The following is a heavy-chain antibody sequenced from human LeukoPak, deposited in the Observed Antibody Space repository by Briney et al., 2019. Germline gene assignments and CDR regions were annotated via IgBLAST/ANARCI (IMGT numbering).Heavy chain of an antibody. CDR1: GGSISSYY. CDR3: ARDPDCSSTSCYDSGV. V-gene: IGHV4-4*07. D-gene: IGHD2-2*01. CDR2: IYTSGST. Sequence: SETLSLTCTVSGGSISSYYWSWIRQPAGKGLEWIGPIYTSGSTNYNPSLKSRVTMSVDTSKNQFSLKLSSVTAADTAVYYCARDPDCSSTSCYDSGVWGQGTLATVSS. J-gene: IGHJ4*02.